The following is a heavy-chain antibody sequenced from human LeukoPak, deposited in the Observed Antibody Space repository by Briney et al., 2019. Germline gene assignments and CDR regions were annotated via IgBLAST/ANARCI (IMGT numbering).Heavy chain of an antibody. CDR2: ISSSGSTI. J-gene: IGHJ5*02. D-gene: IGHD3-16*01. Sequence: PGGALRLSCAASGFTFSSYEMNWVRQAPGKGLEWVSYISSSGSTIYYADSVKGRFTISRDNAKNSLYLQMNSLRAEDTAVYYCARGDFGWFDPWGQGTLVTVSS. CDR1: GFTFSSYE. CDR3: ARGDFGWFDP. V-gene: IGHV3-48*03.